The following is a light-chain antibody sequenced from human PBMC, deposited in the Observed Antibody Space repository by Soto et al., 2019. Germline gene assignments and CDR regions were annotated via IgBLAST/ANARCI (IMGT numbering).Light chain of an antibody. Sequence: QPVLTQSPSASASLGASVKLTCTLSSGHSNYAIAWHQQQSEKGPRYLMKLNSDGSHSKGDGIPDRFSGSSSGAERYLTIFSLQSEDEADYYCQTWGSGIVVFGGGTKVTVL. V-gene: IGLV4-69*01. CDR3: QTWGSGIVV. CDR2: LNSDGSH. CDR1: SGHSNYA. J-gene: IGLJ2*01.